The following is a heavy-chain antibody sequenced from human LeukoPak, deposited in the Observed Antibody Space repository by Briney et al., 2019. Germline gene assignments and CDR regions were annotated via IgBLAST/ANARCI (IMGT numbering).Heavy chain of an antibody. V-gene: IGHV4-59*12. CDR1: GGSISSYF. Sequence: KSSETLSLTCTVSGGSISSYFWSWIRQPPGKGLEWIGYIFYSGSTNYNPSLKSRVTVSVDTSKNQFSLKLSSVTAADTAVYYCARALVVVITSPYFDYWGQGTLVTVSS. CDR3: ARALVVVITSPYFDY. CDR2: IFYSGST. D-gene: IGHD3-22*01. J-gene: IGHJ4*02.